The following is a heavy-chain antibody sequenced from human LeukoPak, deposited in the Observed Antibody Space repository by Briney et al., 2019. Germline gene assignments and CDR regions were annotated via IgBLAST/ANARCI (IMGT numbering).Heavy chain of an antibody. J-gene: IGHJ5*02. V-gene: IGHV5-51*01. CDR3: ARGTPYCSGGSCSPNWFDP. Sequence: GESLKISRKGSGYSFPSYWIAWVRQMPGKGLEWMGIIYPGDSDTRYSPSFQGQVTISADKSISTAYLQWSSLKASDTAMYYCARGTPYCSGGSCSPNWFDPWGQGTLVTVSS. CDR1: GYSFPSYW. D-gene: IGHD2-15*01. CDR2: IYPGDSDT.